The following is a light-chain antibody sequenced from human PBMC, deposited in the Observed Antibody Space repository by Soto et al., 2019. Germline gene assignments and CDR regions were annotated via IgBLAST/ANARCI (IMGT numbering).Light chain of an antibody. CDR3: QQYDNYPLT. J-gene: IGKJ4*01. Sequence: IPITQSPSTLSASVVDRVTITCRASQSISSWLAWYQQKPGKAPKLLIYDASSLESGVPSRFSGSGSGTEFTLTISSLQPDDFATYYCQQYDNYPLTFGGGTKVDIK. V-gene: IGKV1-5*01. CDR2: DAS. CDR1: QSISSW.